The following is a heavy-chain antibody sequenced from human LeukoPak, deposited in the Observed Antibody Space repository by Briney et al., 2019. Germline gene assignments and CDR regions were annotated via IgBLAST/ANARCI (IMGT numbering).Heavy chain of an antibody. V-gene: IGHV3-23*01. Sequence: GGSLRLSCAASGFTFTNYAMSWVRQAPGKGLEWVSAISGSGDSTWYADSVKGRFTISRDKSKNTLYLQMNSLRAEDTAVYYCAKRRFSWFDPWGQGTLVTVSS. J-gene: IGHJ5*02. D-gene: IGHD3-16*01. CDR1: GFTFTNYA. CDR3: AKRRFSWFDP. CDR2: ISGSGDST.